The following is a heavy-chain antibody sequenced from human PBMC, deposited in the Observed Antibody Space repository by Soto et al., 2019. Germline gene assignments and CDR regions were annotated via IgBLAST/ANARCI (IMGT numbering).Heavy chain of an antibody. CDR2: INHSGST. J-gene: IGHJ4*02. CDR1: GGSFSGYY. CDR3: AYGDYGIDY. V-gene: IGHV4-34*01. Sequence: SSETLSLTCAVYGGSFSGYYWSWIRQPPGKGLEWIGEINHSGSTNYNPSLKSRVTISVDTSKNQFSLKLSSVTAADTAVYYCAYGDYGIDYWGQGTLVTVSS. D-gene: IGHD4-17*01.